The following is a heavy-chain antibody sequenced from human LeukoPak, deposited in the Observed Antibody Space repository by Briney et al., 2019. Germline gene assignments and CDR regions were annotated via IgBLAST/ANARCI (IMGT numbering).Heavy chain of an antibody. CDR2: ISSSSSYI. Sequence: GGSLRLSCAASGFTFSSYSMNWVRQAPGKGLEWVSSISSSSSYIYYADSVKGRFTISRDNAKNSLYLQMNSLRAEDTAVYYCAKTLAVAGHYFDYWGQGTLVTVSS. CDR1: GFTFSSYS. CDR3: AKTLAVAGHYFDY. D-gene: IGHD6-19*01. J-gene: IGHJ4*02. V-gene: IGHV3-21*01.